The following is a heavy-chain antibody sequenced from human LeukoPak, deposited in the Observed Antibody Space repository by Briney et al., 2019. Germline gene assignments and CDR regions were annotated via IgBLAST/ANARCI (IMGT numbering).Heavy chain of an antibody. CDR1: GFTSTSYG. CDR3: ARESGYGMDV. Sequence: GGSLRLSCAASGFTSTSYGMHWVRQAPGKGLEWVAVIWYDGSNKEYVDSVKGRFTISRDNSKNTLYMQMNSLRAEDTAVYYCARESGYGMDVWGQGTTVTVS. J-gene: IGHJ6*02. CDR2: IWYDGSNK. V-gene: IGHV3-33*01.